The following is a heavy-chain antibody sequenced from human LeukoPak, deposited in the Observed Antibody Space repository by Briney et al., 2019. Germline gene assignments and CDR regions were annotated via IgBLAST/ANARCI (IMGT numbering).Heavy chain of an antibody. J-gene: IGHJ5*02. D-gene: IGHD1-26*01. CDR3: ARDRGYSGSYYPHNWFDP. CDR1: GYTFTSYG. V-gene: IGHV1-18*01. Sequence: ASVKVSCKASGYTFTSYGISWVRQAPGQGLEWMGWISAYNGNTNYAQKLQGRVTMTTDTSTSTAYMELRSLRSDDTAVYYCARDRGYSGSYYPHNWFDPWGQGTLVTVSS. CDR2: ISAYNGNT.